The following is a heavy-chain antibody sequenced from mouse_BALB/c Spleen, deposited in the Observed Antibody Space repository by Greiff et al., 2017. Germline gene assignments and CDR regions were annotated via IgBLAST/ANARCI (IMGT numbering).Heavy chain of an antibody. CDR1: GFSLTSYD. D-gene: IGHD2-4*01. J-gene: IGHJ4*01. V-gene: IGHV2-9-2*01. CDR3: VRLYYDYDYAMDY. Sequence: VKLQESGPGLVAPSQSLSITCTVSGFSLTSYDISWIRQPPGKGLEWLGVIWTGGGTNYNSAFMSRLSISKDNSKSQVFLKMNSLQTDDTAIYYCVRLYYDYDYAMDYWGQGTSVTVSS. CDR2: IWTGGGT.